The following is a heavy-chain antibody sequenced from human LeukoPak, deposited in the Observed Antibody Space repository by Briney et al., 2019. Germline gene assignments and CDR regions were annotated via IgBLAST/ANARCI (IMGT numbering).Heavy chain of an antibody. CDR2: ISERDGST. Sequence: GGSLRLSCAASGFTFSTYAMNWVRQAPGRGLEWVSAISERDGSTYYADSVKGRFTISRDNSQSTLYLQMNSLRAEDTAIYYCAKKAVVTSPDNYFDCWGQGTLVTVSS. CDR3: AKKAVVTSPDNYFDC. V-gene: IGHV3-23*01. CDR1: GFTFSTYA. D-gene: IGHD2-15*01. J-gene: IGHJ4*02.